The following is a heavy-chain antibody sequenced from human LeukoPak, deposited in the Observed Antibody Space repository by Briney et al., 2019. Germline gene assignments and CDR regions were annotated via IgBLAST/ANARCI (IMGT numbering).Heavy chain of an antibody. CDR3: ARGGVCSSTSCYIEDSWFDP. CDR1: GGTFSSYA. D-gene: IGHD2-2*02. CDR2: IIPIFGTA. J-gene: IGHJ5*02. V-gene: IGHV1-69*05. Sequence: ASVKVSCKASGGTFSSYAISWVRQAPGQGLEWMGGIIPIFGTANYAQKFQGRVTITTDESTSTAYMELSSLRSEDTAVYYCARGGVCSSTSCYIEDSWFDPWGQGTLVTVSS.